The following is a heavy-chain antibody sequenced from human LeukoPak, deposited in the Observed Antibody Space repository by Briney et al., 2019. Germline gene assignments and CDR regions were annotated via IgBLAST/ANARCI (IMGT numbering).Heavy chain of an antibody. D-gene: IGHD6-13*01. CDR2: IYHSGST. J-gene: IGHJ4*02. V-gene: IGHV4-30-2*01. CDR1: GGSISSGGYY. Sequence: SQTLSLTCTVSGGSISSGGYYWSWIRQPPGKGLEWIGYIYHSGSTYYNPSLKSRVTISVDRSKNQFSLKLSSVTAADTAVYYCARDRRDSEQLVPFDYWGQGTLVTVSS. CDR3: ARDRRDSEQLVPFDY.